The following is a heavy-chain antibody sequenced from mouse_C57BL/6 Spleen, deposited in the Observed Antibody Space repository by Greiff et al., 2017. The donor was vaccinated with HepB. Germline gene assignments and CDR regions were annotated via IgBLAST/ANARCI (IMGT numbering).Heavy chain of an antibody. D-gene: IGHD1-1*01. CDR3: ARYYYGWYFDV. CDR2: ISSGSSTI. V-gene: IGHV5-17*01. J-gene: IGHJ1*03. CDR1: GFTFSNYG. Sequence: EVQLVESGAGLVKPGGSLKLSCTASGFTFSNYGMHWVRQAPEKGLEWVAYISSGSSTIYYADTVKGRFTISRDNATNTLYLQLTSLRSEDTAMQYCARYYYGWYFDVWGTGTTVTVSS.